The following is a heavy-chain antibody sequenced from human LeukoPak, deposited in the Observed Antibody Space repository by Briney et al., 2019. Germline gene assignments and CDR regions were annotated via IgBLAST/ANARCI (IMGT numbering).Heavy chain of an antibody. Sequence: PGGSLRLSCAASGFTVSNNYMSWVRQAPGKGLEWVSVIYSGGSTYYADSVKGRFTISRDNSKNTLYLQMNSLRAEDTAVYYCARDRSSSWYGHYYYYGMDVWGQGTTVTVSS. V-gene: IGHV3-66*01. CDR2: IYSGGST. J-gene: IGHJ6*02. CDR3: ARDRSSSWYGHYYYYGMDV. CDR1: GFTVSNNY. D-gene: IGHD6-13*01.